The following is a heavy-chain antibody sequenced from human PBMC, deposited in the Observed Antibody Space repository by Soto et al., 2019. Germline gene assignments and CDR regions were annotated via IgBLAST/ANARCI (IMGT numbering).Heavy chain of an antibody. CDR1: GGSISSYY. CDR3: ARDLTYYYDSRDYYYGMDV. V-gene: IGHV4-59*01. CDR2: IYYSGST. Sequence: SGTLSLTCTVSGGSISSYYWSWIRQPPGKGLEWIGYIYYSGSTNYNPSLKSRVTISVDTSKNQFSLKLSSVTAADTAVYYCARDLTYYYDSRDYYYGMDVWGQGTTVTV. D-gene: IGHD3-22*01. J-gene: IGHJ6*02.